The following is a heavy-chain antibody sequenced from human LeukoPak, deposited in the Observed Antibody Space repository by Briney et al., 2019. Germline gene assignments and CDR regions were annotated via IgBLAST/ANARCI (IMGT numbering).Heavy chain of an antibody. Sequence: GRSLRLSCAASGFTFSHFAMNWVRQAPGKGLEWVAVILYDGSNNCYTDSVKGRFTITRDNSKNTLYLQMNSLTAEDTAVYYCARESTVDYFDYWGQGTLVTVSS. CDR1: GFTFSHFA. D-gene: IGHD4-11*01. CDR3: ARESTVDYFDY. J-gene: IGHJ4*02. V-gene: IGHV3-30-3*01. CDR2: ILYDGSNN.